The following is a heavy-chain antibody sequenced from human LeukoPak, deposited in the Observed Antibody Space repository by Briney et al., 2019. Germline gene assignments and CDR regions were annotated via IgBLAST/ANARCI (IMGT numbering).Heavy chain of an antibody. D-gene: IGHD3-16*02. CDR1: GYTFTSHG. CDR2: VSGYNGNT. V-gene: IGHV1-18*01. CDR3: ARDRPVMITFGGVIIAAY. J-gene: IGHJ4*02. Sequence: ASVKVSCTTSGYTFTSHGINWLRQAPGQGLEWMGWVSGYNGNTDYAQKFQGRVTMTTDRSTNTVYMELRSLRSDDTAVYYCARDRPVMITFGGVIIAAYWGQGTLVSVSS.